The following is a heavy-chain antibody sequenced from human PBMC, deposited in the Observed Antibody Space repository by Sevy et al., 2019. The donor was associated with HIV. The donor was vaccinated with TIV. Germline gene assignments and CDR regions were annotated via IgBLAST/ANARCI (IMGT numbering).Heavy chain of an antibody. J-gene: IGHJ4*02. CDR2: MYYSGST. D-gene: IGHD2-21*01. V-gene: IGHV4-59*01. Sequence: SETLSLTCTASGGSISSYYWSWIRQPPGKGLEWIGYMYYSGSTNYNPSLKSRFTISVDPSKNQFSLKLSSVTAADTAVYYCARAAPGRFPTPFDYWGQGTLVTVSS. CDR3: ARAAPGRFPTPFDY. CDR1: GGSISSYY.